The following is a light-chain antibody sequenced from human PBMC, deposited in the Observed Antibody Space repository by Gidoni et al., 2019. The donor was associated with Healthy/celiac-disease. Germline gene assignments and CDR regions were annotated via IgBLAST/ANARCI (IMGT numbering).Light chain of an antibody. J-gene: IGKJ1*01. CDR1: QSISSW. CDR2: KAS. CDR3: QQYNSYST. V-gene: IGKV1-5*03. Sequence: DIQMTQSPSTLSASVGDRVTITCRASQSISSWLAWYQQKPGKAPKLLIYKASSLERGVPSRFSGSGSGTEFTLTISSLQPDDFATYYCQQYNSYSTFXXXTKVEIK.